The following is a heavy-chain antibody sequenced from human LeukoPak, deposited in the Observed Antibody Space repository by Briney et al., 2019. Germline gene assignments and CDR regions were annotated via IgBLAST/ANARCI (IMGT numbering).Heavy chain of an antibody. CDR2: ISAYNGNT. V-gene: IGHV1-18*04. D-gene: IGHD3-9*01. CDR1: GYTFTSYY. Sequence: GASVKVSCKASGYTFTSYYMHWVRQAPGQGLEWMGWISAYNGNTNYAQKLQGRVTMTTDTSTSTAYMELRSLRSDDTAVYYCARDGQVLRYFDWLPYNWFDPWGQGTLVTVSS. J-gene: IGHJ5*02. CDR3: ARDGQVLRYFDWLPYNWFDP.